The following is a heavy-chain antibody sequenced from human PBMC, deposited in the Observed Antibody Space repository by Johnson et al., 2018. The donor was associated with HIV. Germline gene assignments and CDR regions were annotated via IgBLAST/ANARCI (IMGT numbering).Heavy chain of an antibody. D-gene: IGHD3-10*01. CDR3: AKALRTGTPNDAFDI. Sequence: VQLLESGGGLVQPGGSLRLSCAASGFTVSSNYMSWVRQAPGKGLEWVSVIYSGGKTYYADSVKGRFTISRATSRDTLYLQMTSLRAEDTAVYYCAKALRTGTPNDAFDIWGQGTMVTVSS. CDR2: IYSGGKT. V-gene: IGHV3-66*02. J-gene: IGHJ3*02. CDR1: GFTVSSNY.